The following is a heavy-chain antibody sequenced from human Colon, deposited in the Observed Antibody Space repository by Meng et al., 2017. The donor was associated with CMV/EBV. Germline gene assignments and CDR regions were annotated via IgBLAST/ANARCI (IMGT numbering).Heavy chain of an antibody. J-gene: IGHJ4*02. Sequence: GGSLRLSCAASGFRFSNYALSWVRQAPGEGLEWISFTSGSGTTTDYADSVKGRFTISRDNAKNTLYLQMNSLGVEDTAVYYCARGHLRASDHGSWGQGTLVTVSS. D-gene: IGHD3-10*01. CDR1: GFRFSNYA. CDR2: TSGSGTTT. V-gene: IGHV3-48*03. CDR3: ARGHLRASDHGS.